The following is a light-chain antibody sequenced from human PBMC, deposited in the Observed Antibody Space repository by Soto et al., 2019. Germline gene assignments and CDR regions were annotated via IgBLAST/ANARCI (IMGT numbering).Light chain of an antibody. CDR1: SSDVGGYNY. V-gene: IGLV2-11*01. Sequence: QSALTQPRSVSGSPRQSVTISCTGTSSDVGGYNYVSWYQQYPGKAPKLMIYDVSKRPSGVPDRFSGSKSGNTAFLTISGLQAEDEADYYCCSYAGSYTYVFGSGTKVTVL. CDR3: CSYAGSYTYV. CDR2: DVS. J-gene: IGLJ1*01.